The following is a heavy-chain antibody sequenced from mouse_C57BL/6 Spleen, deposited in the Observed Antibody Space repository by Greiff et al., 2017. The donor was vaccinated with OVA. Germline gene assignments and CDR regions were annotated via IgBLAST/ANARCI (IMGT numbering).Heavy chain of an antibody. Sequence: QVQLKQPGAELVKPGASVKLSCKASGYTFTSYWMHWVKQRPGQGLEWIGMIHPNSGSTNYNEKFKSKATLTVDKSSSTAYMQLSSLTSEDSAVYYCARARGTTVVEDWYFDVWGTGTTVTVSS. CDR3: ARARGTTVVEDWYFDV. V-gene: IGHV1-64*01. CDR1: GYTFTSYW. CDR2: IHPNSGST. J-gene: IGHJ1*03. D-gene: IGHD1-1*01.